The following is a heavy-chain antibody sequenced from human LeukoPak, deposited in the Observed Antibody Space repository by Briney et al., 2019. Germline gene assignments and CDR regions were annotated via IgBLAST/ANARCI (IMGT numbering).Heavy chain of an antibody. D-gene: IGHD3-22*01. CDR2: IIPIFGTA. CDR3: ARLKLQYYYDSSGRGGYFDY. CDR1: GGTFSSYA. V-gene: IGHV1-69*13. J-gene: IGHJ4*02. Sequence: ASVKVSCTASGGTFSSYAISWVRQAPGQGLEWMGGIIPIFGTANYAQKFQGRVTITADESTSTAYMELSSLRSEDTAVYYCARLKLQYYYDSSGRGGYFDYWGQGTLVTVSS.